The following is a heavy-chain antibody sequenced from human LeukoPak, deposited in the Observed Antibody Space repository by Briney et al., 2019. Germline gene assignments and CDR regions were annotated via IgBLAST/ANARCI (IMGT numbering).Heavy chain of an antibody. Sequence: SETLSLTCDVSGGSFSSYSWNWIRQPPGKGLEWIGYISYIGSTNYNPSLKSRVTISIDTSKNQFSLKLTSVTAADTAVYYCARDLVTVTKGFDIWGQGTMVSVSS. CDR2: ISYIGST. D-gene: IGHD4-17*01. V-gene: IGHV4-59*01. CDR3: ARDLVTVTKGFDI. CDR1: GGSFSSYS. J-gene: IGHJ3*02.